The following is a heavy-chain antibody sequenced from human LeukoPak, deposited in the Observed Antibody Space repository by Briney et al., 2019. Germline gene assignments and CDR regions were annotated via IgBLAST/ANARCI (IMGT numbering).Heavy chain of an antibody. V-gene: IGHV3-30-3*01. D-gene: IGHD3-3*01. Sequence: GGSLRLSCAASGFTFSSYAMHWVRQAPGKGLEWVAVISYDGSNKYYADSVKGRFTISRDNSKNTLYLQMNSLRAEDTAVYYCARVLAVAIFGVVIVPLDYWGQGTLVTVSS. J-gene: IGHJ4*02. CDR3: ARVLAVAIFGVVIVPLDY. CDR1: GFTFSSYA. CDR2: ISYDGSNK.